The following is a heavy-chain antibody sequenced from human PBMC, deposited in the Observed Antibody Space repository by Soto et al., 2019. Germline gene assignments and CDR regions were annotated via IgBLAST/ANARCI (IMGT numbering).Heavy chain of an antibody. D-gene: IGHD1-1*01. Sequence: QVHLVQSGAEVKKPGASVKVSCKASGYTFTSYGITWVRQAPGQGLEWMGWISAHNGNTDYAQKLQGRVIVTRDTSTSPAYMELRSLRSEDKAVYYCARGRYGDYWGQGALVTVSS. CDR2: ISAHNGNT. CDR3: ARGRYGDY. J-gene: IGHJ4*02. CDR1: GYTFTSYG. V-gene: IGHV1-18*01.